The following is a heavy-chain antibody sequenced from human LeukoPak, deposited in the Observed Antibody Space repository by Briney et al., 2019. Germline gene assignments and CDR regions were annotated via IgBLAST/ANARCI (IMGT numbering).Heavy chain of an antibody. CDR3: ARADRLHGGPYLIGP. D-gene: IGHD3-16*01. V-gene: IGHV1-2*02. CDR2: INPNSGGT. CDR1: GYSFTDYY. Sequence: GASVKVSCKTSGYSFTDYYMHWVRQAPGQGLEWMGWINPNSGGTSSAQKFQGRATMTRDTSITTVYMEVNWLTSDDTAMYYCARADRLHGGPYLIGPWGQGTLVTVSS. J-gene: IGHJ5*02.